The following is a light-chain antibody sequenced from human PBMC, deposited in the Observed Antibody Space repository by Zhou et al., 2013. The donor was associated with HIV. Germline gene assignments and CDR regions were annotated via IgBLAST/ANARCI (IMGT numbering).Light chain of an antibody. CDR1: QSLLDSDDGNTY. J-gene: IGKJ1*01. CDR2: LGS. V-gene: IGKV2-28*01. Sequence: DIVLTQSPLSLPVTPGEPASISYRSSQSLLDSDDGNTYLDWYLQKPGQSPQLLIYLGSNRASGVPDRFSGSGSGTDFTLTISRVEAEDVGLYYCMQGTHWPGTFGQGTTVDIK. CDR3: MQGTHWPGT.